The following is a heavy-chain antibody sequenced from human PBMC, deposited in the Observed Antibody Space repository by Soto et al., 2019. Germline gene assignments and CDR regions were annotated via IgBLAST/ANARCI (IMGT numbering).Heavy chain of an antibody. J-gene: IGHJ6*02. D-gene: IGHD3-3*01. CDR2: INPSGGST. CDR3: ARFITIFGVVRPPTSDYYYGMDV. Sequence: QVQLVQSGAEVKKPGASVKVSCKASGYTFTSYYMHWVRQAPGQGLEWMGIINPSGGSTSYAQKFQGRVTMTRDTSTSTVYMELSSLRSEDTAVYYCARFITIFGVVRPPTSDYYYGMDVWGQGTTVTVSS. CDR1: GYTFTSYY. V-gene: IGHV1-46*01.